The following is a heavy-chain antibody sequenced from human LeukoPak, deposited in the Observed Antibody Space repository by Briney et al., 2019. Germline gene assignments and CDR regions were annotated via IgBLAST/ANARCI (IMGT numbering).Heavy chain of an antibody. D-gene: IGHD2-15*01. CDR3: ARETVPSNVVVVAVWFDP. CDR2: IIPIFGTA. CDR1: GGTFSSYA. Sequence: SVKVSCKASGGTFSSYAISWVRQAPGQGLEWMGGIIPIFGTANYAQKFQGRVTITTDESTSTAYMELSSLRSEDTAVYYCARETVPSNVVVVAVWFDPWGQGTLVTVSS. J-gene: IGHJ5*02. V-gene: IGHV1-69*05.